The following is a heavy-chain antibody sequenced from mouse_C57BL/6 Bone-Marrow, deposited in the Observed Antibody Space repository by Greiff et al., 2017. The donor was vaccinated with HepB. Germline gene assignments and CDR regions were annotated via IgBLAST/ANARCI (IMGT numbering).Heavy chain of an antibody. Sequence: EVQLQESGPGMVKPSQSLSLTCTVTGYSITSGYDWHWIRHFPGNKLEWMGYISYSGSTNYNPSLKSRISITHDTSKNHFFLKLNSVTTEDTATYYCARWDRKYGGWYFDVWGTGTTVTVSS. CDR1: GYSITSGYD. CDR2: ISYSGST. D-gene: IGHD5-1-1*01. J-gene: IGHJ1*03. V-gene: IGHV3-1*01. CDR3: ARWDRKYGGWYFDV.